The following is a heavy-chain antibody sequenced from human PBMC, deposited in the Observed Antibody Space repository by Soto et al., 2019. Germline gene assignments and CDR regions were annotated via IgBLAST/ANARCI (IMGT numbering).Heavy chain of an antibody. V-gene: IGHV3-23*01. CDR2: ISGSGGST. Sequence: GGSLRLSCAASGFTFSSYAMSWVRQAPGKGLEWVSAISGSGGSTYYADSVKGRFTIPRDNSKNTLYLQMNSLRAEDTAVYYCAKGYYCSGSLNWFDPWGQGTLVTVSS. D-gene: IGHD3-10*01. CDR3: AKGYYCSGSLNWFDP. J-gene: IGHJ5*02. CDR1: GFTFSSYA.